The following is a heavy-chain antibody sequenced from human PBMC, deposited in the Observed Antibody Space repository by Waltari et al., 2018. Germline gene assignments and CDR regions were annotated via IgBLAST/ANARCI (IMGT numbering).Heavy chain of an antibody. D-gene: IGHD5-18*01. Sequence: EVQLVESGGGLAKPGGSLRLSCVAPGLTCRNPWKSGVRQAPGKGLEWVGRIRSKSNGATTDYAAPVKGRFTISREDSKNMLYLQMNSLKTEDTAVYYCTTEDLNGYTYGYFDYWGQGALVTVSS. CDR2: IRSKSNGATT. J-gene: IGHJ4*02. CDR1: GLTCRNPW. V-gene: IGHV3-15*01. CDR3: TTEDLNGYTYGYFDY.